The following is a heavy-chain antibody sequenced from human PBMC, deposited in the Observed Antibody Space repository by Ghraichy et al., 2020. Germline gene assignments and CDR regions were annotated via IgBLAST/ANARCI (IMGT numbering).Heavy chain of an antibody. J-gene: IGHJ4*02. CDR3: ARARGDNRRGPYDF. V-gene: IGHV1-2*04. CDR1: GYTITGYF. CDR2: INPNTGGT. D-gene: IGHD3/OR15-3a*01. Sequence: ASVKVSCKTSGYTITGYFMHWVRQAPGQGLEWMGWINPNTGGTNYAQRFQGSVTITSQTSISTAYMEVRRLRSDDTAIYYCARARGDNRRGPYDFWGQGTLVTVSS.